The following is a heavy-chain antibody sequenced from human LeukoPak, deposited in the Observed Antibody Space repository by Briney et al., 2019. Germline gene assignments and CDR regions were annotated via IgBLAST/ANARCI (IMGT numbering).Heavy chain of an antibody. CDR3: AREVRRPNVLRFLSYYYYMDV. CDR1: EYTFTSYY. D-gene: IGHD3-3*01. J-gene: IGHJ6*03. Sequence: ASVKVSCKASEYTFTSYYMHWVRQAPGQGLEWMGIINPSGGSTSYAQKFQGRVTMTSDTSTSTAYMELNSLRSEDAAVYYCAREVRRPNVLRFLSYYYYMDVWGKGTTVTVSS. CDR2: INPSGGST. V-gene: IGHV1-46*01.